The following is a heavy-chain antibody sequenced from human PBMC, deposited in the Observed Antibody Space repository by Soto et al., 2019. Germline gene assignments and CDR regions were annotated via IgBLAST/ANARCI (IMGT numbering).Heavy chain of an antibody. D-gene: IGHD3-10*01. V-gene: IGHV4-34*01. CDR1: GGSFSGYY. CDR2: INHSGST. CDR3: ASVGGGSGSAPFDY. Sequence: SETLSLTCAVYGGSFSGYYWSWIRQPPGKGLEWIGEINHSGSTNYNPSLKSRVTISVDTSKNQFSLKLSSVTAADTAVYYCASVGGGSGSAPFDYRGQGTLVTVSS. J-gene: IGHJ4*02.